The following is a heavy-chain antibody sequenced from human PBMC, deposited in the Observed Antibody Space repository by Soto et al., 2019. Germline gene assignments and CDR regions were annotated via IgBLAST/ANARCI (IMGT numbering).Heavy chain of an antibody. J-gene: IGHJ6*02. V-gene: IGHV1-69*13. D-gene: IGHD6-13*01. Sequence: GASVKVSCKASGGTFSNYAFTWVRQAPGQGLEWMGGIIPIFDTTNYAQKFQGRVTITADESTSTAYMELSSLRPEDTAEYYCAIGIAASRYYYGVDVWGQGTTVTVS. CDR1: GGTFSNYA. CDR3: AIGIAASRYYYGVDV. CDR2: IIPIFDTT.